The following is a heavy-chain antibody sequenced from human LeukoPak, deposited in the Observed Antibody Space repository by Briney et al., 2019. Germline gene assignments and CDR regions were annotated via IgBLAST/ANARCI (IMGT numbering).Heavy chain of an antibody. J-gene: IGHJ4*02. CDR3: TTRLYCSSTSCLDY. V-gene: IGHV3-15*01. Sequence: GGSLRLSCAASGFTFSNAWMSWVRQAPGKGLEWVGRIKSKTDGGTTDYAAPVKGRFTISRDDSKNTLYLQMNSLKTEDTAVYYCTTRLYCSSTSCLDYWGQGTLVTVSS. CDR1: GFTFSNAW. D-gene: IGHD2-2*01. CDR2: IKSKTDGGTT.